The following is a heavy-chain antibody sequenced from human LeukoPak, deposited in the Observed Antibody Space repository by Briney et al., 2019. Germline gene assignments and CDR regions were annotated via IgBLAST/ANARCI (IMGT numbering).Heavy chain of an antibody. CDR1: GFTFSSYA. V-gene: IGHV3-23*01. Sequence: GGSLRLSCAASGFTFSSYAMSWVRQAPGKGLEWVSAISDSGGSTYYADSVKGRFTISRDNSKNTLYLQMNSLRAEDTAVYYCARVAAAGFYYYYYYMDVWGKGTTVTVSS. J-gene: IGHJ6*03. CDR3: ARVAAAGFYYYYYYMDV. CDR2: ISDSGGST. D-gene: IGHD6-13*01.